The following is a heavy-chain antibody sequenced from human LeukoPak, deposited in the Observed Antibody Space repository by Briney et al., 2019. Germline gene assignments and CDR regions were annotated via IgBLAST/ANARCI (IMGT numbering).Heavy chain of an antibody. Sequence: SGTLSLTCTVSGGSIFSTNWWTRVRQPPGKGLEWIGEIFHTGSTSYDPSLDRRVTISIDKSKNQFFLELTSVTAADTAVYFCARELGNGWYYSDYWGPGILVTVSS. CDR2: IFHTGST. CDR3: ARELGNGWYYSDY. J-gene: IGHJ4*02. CDR1: GGSIFSTNW. V-gene: IGHV4-4*02. D-gene: IGHD2-8*01.